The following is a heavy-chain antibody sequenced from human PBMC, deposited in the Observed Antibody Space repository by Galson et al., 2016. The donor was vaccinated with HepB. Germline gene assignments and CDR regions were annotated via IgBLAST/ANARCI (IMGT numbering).Heavy chain of an antibody. J-gene: IGHJ4*02. CDR2: ISSRSTYT. CDR1: GFTFSDYY. D-gene: IGHD6-6*01. Sequence: SLRLSCAASGFTFSDYYMSWIRQAPGKGLECISYISSRSTYTNYADSVKGRFTISRDNAKNSLYLQMSNLRADDTAVYYCPTTGTGLAARKFDYWGQGILVTVSS. CDR3: PTTGTGLAARKFDY. V-gene: IGHV3-11*06.